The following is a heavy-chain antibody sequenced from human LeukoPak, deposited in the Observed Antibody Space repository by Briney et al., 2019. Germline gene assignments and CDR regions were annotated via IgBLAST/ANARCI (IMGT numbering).Heavy chain of an antibody. D-gene: IGHD6-19*01. J-gene: IGHJ4*02. CDR2: IYYSGTT. V-gene: IGHV4-61*01. Sequence: PSETLSLTCTVSGGSVSSGSCYWTWIRQPPGKGLEWIGYIYYSGTTNYNPSLKSRVTISVDTSKNQFSLKLGSVTAADTAVYYCARVGIAVASPFFDYWGQGTLVTVSS. CDR1: GGSVSSGSCY. CDR3: ARVGIAVASPFFDY.